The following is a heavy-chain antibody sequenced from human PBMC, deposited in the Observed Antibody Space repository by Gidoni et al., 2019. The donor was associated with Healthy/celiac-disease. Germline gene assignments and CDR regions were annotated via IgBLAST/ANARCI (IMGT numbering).Heavy chain of an antibody. Sequence: GFTFSSYWMHWVRQAPGKGLVWVSRINSDGSSTSYADSVKGRFTISRDNAKNTLYLQMNSLRAEDTAVYYCARGPYYDIVTGYQKITQNWFDPGGQGTLVTVAA. CDR2: INSDGSST. CDR3: ARGPYYDIVTGYQKITQNWFDP. J-gene: IGHJ5*02. V-gene: IGHV3-74*01. CDR1: GFTFSSYW. D-gene: IGHD3-9*01.